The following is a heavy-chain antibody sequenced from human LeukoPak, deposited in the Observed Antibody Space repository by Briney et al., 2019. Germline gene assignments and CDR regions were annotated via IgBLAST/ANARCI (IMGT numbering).Heavy chain of an antibody. Sequence: GESLKISCKGSGYSFTNYWIGWVRQMPGKGLELMGIIYPGDSDTRYSPSFQGQVTISADKSISTAYLQWSSLKASDTAMYYCARPLRSRGFGESFDHWGQGTLVTVSS. V-gene: IGHV5-51*01. CDR3: ARPLRSRGFGESFDH. J-gene: IGHJ4*02. CDR2: IYPGDSDT. CDR1: GYSFTNYW. D-gene: IGHD3-10*01.